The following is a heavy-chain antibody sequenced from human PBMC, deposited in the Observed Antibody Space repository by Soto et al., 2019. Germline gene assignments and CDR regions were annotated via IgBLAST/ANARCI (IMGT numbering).Heavy chain of an antibody. CDR2: ISSDGSST. CDR3: AREYYGVLTGYYNHY. Sequence: PGGSLRLSCAASGVSFRSYWMHLVRQAPGKGLVWVARISSDGSSTTYADSANGRFTISRDNAANTLYLQMSSLRAEDTAVYYCAREYYGVLTGYYNHYWGQGT. CDR1: GVSFRSYW. D-gene: IGHD3-9*01. V-gene: IGHV3-74*01. J-gene: IGHJ4*02.